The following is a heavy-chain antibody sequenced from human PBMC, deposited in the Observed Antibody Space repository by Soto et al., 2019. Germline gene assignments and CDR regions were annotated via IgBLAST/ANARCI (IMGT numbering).Heavy chain of an antibody. J-gene: IGHJ4*02. Sequence: ASVKVSCKASGGTFSSYAISWVRQAPGQGLEWMGGIIPIFGTANYAQKFQGRVTITADESTSTAYMELSSLRSEDTAVYYCAREVFHGGDSDYWGQGTLVTVSS. CDR1: GGTFSSYA. D-gene: IGHD2-21*01. CDR3: AREVFHGGDSDY. CDR2: IIPIFGTA. V-gene: IGHV1-69*13.